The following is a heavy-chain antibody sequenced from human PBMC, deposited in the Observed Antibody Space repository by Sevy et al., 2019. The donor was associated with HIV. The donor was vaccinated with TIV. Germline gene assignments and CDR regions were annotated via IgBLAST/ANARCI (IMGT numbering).Heavy chain of an antibody. Sequence: GGSLRLSCAASGFTFSSYAMSWVRQAPGKGLEWVSPISGTGSITYYADSVRGRFTISRDNSNNILYLQMNSPRAEDTAVYFCAKGSHNTGWFPDYWGQGTLVTVSS. J-gene: IGHJ4*02. CDR3: AKGSHNTGWFPDY. CDR1: GFTFSSYA. V-gene: IGHV3-23*01. CDR2: ISGTGSIT. D-gene: IGHD6-19*01.